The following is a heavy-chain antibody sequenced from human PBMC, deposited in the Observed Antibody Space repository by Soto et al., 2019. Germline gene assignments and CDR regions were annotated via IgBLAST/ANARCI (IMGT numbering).Heavy chain of an antibody. J-gene: IGHJ4*02. CDR2: ISASSTYI. V-gene: IGHV3-21*01. CDR1: GFIFSSYT. Sequence: EVQLVESGGGLVKPGGSLTVSCAASGFIFSSYTMNWVRQAPGKGLEWVSSISASSTYIYYADSLKGRFTISRDNAYNSLYMQMNSLRAEDTAVYYCARGWLRDPWMYWGQGTRVTVSS. CDR3: ARGWLRDPWMY. D-gene: IGHD5-12*01.